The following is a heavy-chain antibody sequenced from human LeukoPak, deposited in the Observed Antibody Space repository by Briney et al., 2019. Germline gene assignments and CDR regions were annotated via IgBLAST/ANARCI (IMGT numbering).Heavy chain of an antibody. J-gene: IGHJ3*02. CDR2: INPSGGST. V-gene: IGHV1-46*01. CDR3: ARDLGRSGYYLGAFDI. Sequence: GGSVKVSCKASGYTFTSYYMHWVRQAPGQGLEWMGIINPSGGSTSYAQKFQGRVTMTRDTSMSTVYMELSSLRSEDTAVYYCARDLGRSGYYLGAFDIWGQGTMVTVSS. CDR1: GYTFTSYY. D-gene: IGHD3-22*01.